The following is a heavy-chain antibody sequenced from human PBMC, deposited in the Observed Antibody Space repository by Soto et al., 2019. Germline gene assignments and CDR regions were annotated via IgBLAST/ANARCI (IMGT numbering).Heavy chain of an antibody. J-gene: IGHJ4*02. CDR2: VIPMFLKP. CDR3: VRGGGEMANPPPYLY. Sequence: GASVKVSCKASGGTFDTYAISRVRQAPGQGLEWMGGVIPMFLKPNYAQKFKGRVTITAVKSTNTVYMEMISLMSEDTAVYYCVRGGGEMANPPPYLYWGQGTQVTVSS. CDR1: GGTFDTYA. D-gene: IGHD3-16*01. V-gene: IGHV1-69*06.